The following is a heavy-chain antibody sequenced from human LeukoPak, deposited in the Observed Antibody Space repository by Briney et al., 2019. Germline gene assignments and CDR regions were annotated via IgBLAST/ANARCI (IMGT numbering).Heavy chain of an antibody. J-gene: IGHJ6*03. CDR3: ARDGYNSYYYYYYMDV. V-gene: IGHV1-2*02. CDR2: INPNSGST. Sequence: GASVKVSCKASGYTFTGYYMHWVRQAPGQGLEWMGWINPNSGSTNYAQKFQGRVTMTRDTSISTAYMELSRLRSDDTAVYYCARDGYNSYYYYYYMDVWGKGTTVTVSS. D-gene: IGHD5-24*01. CDR1: GYTFTGYY.